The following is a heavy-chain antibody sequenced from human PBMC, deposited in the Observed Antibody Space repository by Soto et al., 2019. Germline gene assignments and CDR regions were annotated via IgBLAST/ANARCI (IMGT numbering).Heavy chain of an antibody. CDR1: GYTFTNHA. J-gene: IGHJ4*02. V-gene: IGHV1-3*01. D-gene: IGHD1-7*01. CDR3: ARNILGGTTDY. CDR2: INAGKGDT. Sequence: ASEKGSRKASGYTFTNHAIHWVRQAPGQGLEWMGWINAGKGDTKYPQRFQGRVTITRDTSASTAYMELSSLRSEDTAVYYCARNILGGTTDYWGPGTLVTVSS.